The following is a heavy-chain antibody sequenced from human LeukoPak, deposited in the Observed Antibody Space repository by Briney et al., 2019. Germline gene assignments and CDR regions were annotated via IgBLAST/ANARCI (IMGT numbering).Heavy chain of an antibody. Sequence: GGSLRLSCAASGFAFSSYEMNWVRQAPGKGLEWVSSISSSSSYIYYADSVKGRFTISRDNAKNSLYLQMNSLRAEDTAVYYCAELGITMIGGVWGKGTTVTISS. CDR1: GFAFSSYE. D-gene: IGHD3-10*02. J-gene: IGHJ6*04. V-gene: IGHV3-21*01. CDR2: ISSSSSYI. CDR3: AELGITMIGGV.